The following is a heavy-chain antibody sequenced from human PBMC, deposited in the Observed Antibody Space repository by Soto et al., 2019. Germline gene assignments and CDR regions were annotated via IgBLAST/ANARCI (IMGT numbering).Heavy chain of an antibody. CDR3: ARDGYCSGGSCYVFDY. Sequence: GGSLRLSCAASGFTFSSYAMSWVRQAPGKGLEWVSAISGSGGSTYYADSVKGRFTISRDNSKNTLYLQMNSLRAEDTAVYYCARDGYCSGGSCYVFDYWGQGNLVTVSS. J-gene: IGHJ4*02. CDR2: ISGSGGST. D-gene: IGHD2-15*01. V-gene: IGHV3-23*01. CDR1: GFTFSSYA.